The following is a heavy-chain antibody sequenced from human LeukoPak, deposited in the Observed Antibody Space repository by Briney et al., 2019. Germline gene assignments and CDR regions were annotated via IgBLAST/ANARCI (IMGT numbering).Heavy chain of an antibody. V-gene: IGHV3-23*01. CDR3: AKDIWDFWSGNDAFDI. Sequence: GGSLRLSCAASGFTLSSYAMSWVRQAPGKGLEWVSAISGSGGSTYYADSVRGRFTISRDNSKNTLYLQMNSLRAEDTAVYYCAKDIWDFWSGNDAFDIWGQGTMVTVSS. J-gene: IGHJ3*02. D-gene: IGHD3-3*01. CDR1: GFTLSSYA. CDR2: ISGSGGST.